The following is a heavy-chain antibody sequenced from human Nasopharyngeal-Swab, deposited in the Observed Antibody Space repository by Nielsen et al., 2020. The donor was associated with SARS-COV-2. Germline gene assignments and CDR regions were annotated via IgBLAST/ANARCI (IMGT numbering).Heavy chain of an antibody. CDR3: ARGFLQTGFDY. CDR2: QYYGSKWYN. V-gene: IGHV6-1*01. D-gene: IGHD3-9*01. CDR1: GDSVPSNNVG. Sequence: SQTLSLTCAISGDSVPSNNVGWNWIRQSPSRGLEWLGRQYYGSKWYNHYAPSVKSRVTIKPDTSKNQFSLQMDSVTPEDSAVYYCARGFLQTGFDYWGQGTLVTVSS. J-gene: IGHJ4*02.